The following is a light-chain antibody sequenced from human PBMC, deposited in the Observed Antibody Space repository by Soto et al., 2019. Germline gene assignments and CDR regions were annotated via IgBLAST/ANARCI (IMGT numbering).Light chain of an antibody. V-gene: IGKV1-39*01. CDR2: VAS. CDR1: QSIGRF. Sequence: DIQMTQSPSSLSASVGDRVTITCRASQSIGRFLNWHQQKPGKAPNVLINVASTLRSGVPSRFSGSGSGTDFNLTLNSLQPEDFATYFCQQSFTTPLTFGGGTQVEIK. CDR3: QQSFTTPLT. J-gene: IGKJ4*01.